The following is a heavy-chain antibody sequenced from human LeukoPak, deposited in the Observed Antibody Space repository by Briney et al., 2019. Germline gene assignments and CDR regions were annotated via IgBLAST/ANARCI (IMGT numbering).Heavy chain of an antibody. J-gene: IGHJ3*02. CDR1: GFTFSSYG. Sequence: GGSLRLSCAASGFTFSSYGMHWVRQAPGKGLEWVAVIWYDGSNKYCADSVKGRFTISRDNSKNTLYLQMNSLRAEDTAVYYCARGSKQWLVLSAFDIWGQGTMVTVSS. V-gene: IGHV3-33*08. D-gene: IGHD6-19*01. CDR2: IWYDGSNK. CDR3: ARGSKQWLVLSAFDI.